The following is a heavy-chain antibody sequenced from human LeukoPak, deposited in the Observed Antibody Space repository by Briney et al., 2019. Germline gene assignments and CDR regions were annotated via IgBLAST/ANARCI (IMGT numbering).Heavy chain of an antibody. CDR3: ARLERGVVPAAITGVYYYYYMDV. CDR2: IYHSGST. CDR1: GGSISSGGYY. V-gene: IGHV4-30-2*01. J-gene: IGHJ6*03. Sequence: SETLSLTCTVSGGSISSGGYYWSWIRQPPGKGLEWIGYIYHSGSTYYNPSLKSRVTISVDTSKNQFSLKLSSVTAADTAVYYCARLERGVVPAAITGVYYYYYMDVWGKGTTVTVSS. D-gene: IGHD2-2*01.